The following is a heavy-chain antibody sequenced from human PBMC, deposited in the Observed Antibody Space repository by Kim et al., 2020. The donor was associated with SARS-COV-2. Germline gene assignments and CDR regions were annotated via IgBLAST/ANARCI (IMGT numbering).Heavy chain of an antibody. J-gene: IGHJ6*02. CDR1: GGSFSGYY. CDR2: INHSGST. D-gene: IGHD4-17*01. V-gene: IGHV4-34*01. Sequence: SETLSLTCAVYGGSFSGYYWSWIRQPPGKGLEWIGQINHSGSTNYNPSLKSRVTIAVDTSKNQFSLKLRSVTAADTAVYYCARGRTVTTFYYYYYGMDVWGQGTTVTVSS. CDR3: ARGRTVTTFYYYYYGMDV.